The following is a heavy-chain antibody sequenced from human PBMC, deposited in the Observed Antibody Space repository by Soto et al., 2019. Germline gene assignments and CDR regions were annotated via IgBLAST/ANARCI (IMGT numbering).Heavy chain of an antibody. CDR3: ARDQGGYFDY. CDR1: GFTFISYG. CDR2: IWYDGSNK. V-gene: IGHV3-33*01. D-gene: IGHD3-16*01. Sequence: QVQLVESGGGVVQPGRSQRLSCAASGFTFISYGMHWVRQAPGKGLEWVALIWYDGSNKYYADSVKGRFTISRDNSKNTLYLQMNSLRAEDTAGDYCARDQGGYFDYWGQGTLVTVSS. J-gene: IGHJ4*02.